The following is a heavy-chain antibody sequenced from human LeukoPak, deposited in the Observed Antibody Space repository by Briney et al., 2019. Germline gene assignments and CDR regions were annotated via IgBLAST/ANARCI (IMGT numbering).Heavy chain of an antibody. Sequence: ASVKVSCKASGCTFTSYGISWVRQAPGQGLEWMGWISAYSGNTNYAQKLQGRVTMTTDTSTSTAYMELRSLRSDDTAVYYCASSIAVAGIYYYYGMDVWGQGTTVAVSS. CDR3: ASSIAVAGIYYYYGMDV. CDR2: ISAYSGNT. D-gene: IGHD6-19*01. J-gene: IGHJ6*02. V-gene: IGHV1-18*01. CDR1: GCTFTSYG.